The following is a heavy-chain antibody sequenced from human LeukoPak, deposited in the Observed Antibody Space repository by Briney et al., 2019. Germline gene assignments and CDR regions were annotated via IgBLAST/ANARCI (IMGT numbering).Heavy chain of an antibody. D-gene: IGHD4-17*01. CDR1: GGSMSSYY. J-gene: IGHJ4*02. CDR2: IYYSGST. CDR3: ARLGVDYGDYEYYFDY. Sequence: SETLSLTCTVSGGSMSSYYWSWIRQPPGKGLEWIGSIYYSGSTYYNPSLKSRVTISVDTSKNQFSLKLSPVTAADTAVYYCARLGVDYGDYEYYFDYWGQGTLVTVSS. V-gene: IGHV4-39*01.